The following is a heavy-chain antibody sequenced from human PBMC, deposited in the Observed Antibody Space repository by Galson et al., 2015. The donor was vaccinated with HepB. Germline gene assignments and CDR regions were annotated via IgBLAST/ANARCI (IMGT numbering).Heavy chain of an antibody. D-gene: IGHD3-22*01. V-gene: IGHV3-53*01. CDR1: GFTVSSNY. CDR2: IYSGGST. J-gene: IGHJ4*02. CDR3: ARVGWDYYDSSGQPYSLDY. Sequence: SLRLSCAASGFTVSSNYMSWVRQAPGKGLEWVSVIYSGGSTRYADSVKGRFTISRDNPKNTLYLQMNSLRDEDTAVYYCARVGWDYYDSSGQPYSLDYWGQGTLVTVSS.